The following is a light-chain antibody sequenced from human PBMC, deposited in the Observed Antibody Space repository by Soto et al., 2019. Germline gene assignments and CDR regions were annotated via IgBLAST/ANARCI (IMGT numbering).Light chain of an antibody. Sequence: EIAMTQSPAPLSASVGDRVTITCRGSQSIRSWFVWYQQPPRNAPQLLIYAASIFQSGVPSRFSGSATGTDFPLTISILQPEDGATYYCQQTLSLPRTFGLGTKVDIK. CDR2: AAS. J-gene: IGKJ1*01. V-gene: IGKV1-12*01. CDR3: QQTLSLPRT. CDR1: QSIRSW.